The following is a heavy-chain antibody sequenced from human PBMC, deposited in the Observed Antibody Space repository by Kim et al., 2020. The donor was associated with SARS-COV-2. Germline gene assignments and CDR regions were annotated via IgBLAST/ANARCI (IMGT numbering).Heavy chain of an antibody. CDR3: ARGKAYHGQILFDY. CDR1: GGSISSYY. J-gene: IGHJ4*02. CDR2: IYYSGST. Sequence: SETLSLTCTVSGGSISSYYWSWIRQPPGKGLEWIGYIYYSGSTNYNPSLKSRVTISVDTSKNQFSLKLSSVTAADTAVYYCARGKAYHGQILFDYWGQGTLVTVSS. V-gene: IGHV4-59*01. D-gene: IGHD2-21*01.